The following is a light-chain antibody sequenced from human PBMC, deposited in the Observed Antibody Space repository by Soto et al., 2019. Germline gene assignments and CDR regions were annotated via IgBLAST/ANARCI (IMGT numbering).Light chain of an antibody. CDR1: QSVSSSY. Sequence: EIVLTQSPGTLSLSPGERATLSCRASQSVSSSYLAWYQQKPGQAPRLLIYGASSRATGIPGRFSGSGSGTDFTLTISRLEPEDFAVYYCQQYGSSPFITFGQGTRLEIK. CDR2: GAS. CDR3: QQYGSSPFIT. J-gene: IGKJ5*01. V-gene: IGKV3-20*01.